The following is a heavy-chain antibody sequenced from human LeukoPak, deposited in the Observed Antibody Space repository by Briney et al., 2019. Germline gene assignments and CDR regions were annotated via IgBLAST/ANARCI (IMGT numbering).Heavy chain of an antibody. J-gene: IGHJ4*02. CDR1: GGTFSSYA. V-gene: IGHV1-69*04. CDR2: IIPILGIA. D-gene: IGHD3-10*01. Sequence: SVKVSCKASGGTFSSYAIGWVRQAPGQGLEWMGRIIPILGIANYAQKFQGRVTITADKSTSTAYMELSSLRSEDTAVYYCARALTYYYGSGSYYFDYWGQGTLVTVSS. CDR3: ARALTYYYGSGSYYFDY.